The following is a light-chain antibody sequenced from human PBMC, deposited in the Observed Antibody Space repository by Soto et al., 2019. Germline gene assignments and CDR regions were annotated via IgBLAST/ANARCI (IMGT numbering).Light chain of an antibody. J-gene: IGKJ4*01. CDR1: QGISSY. CDR3: QQHNSYPLP. Sequence: DIQLTQSPSFLSASVGDRVTITCRASQGISSYLAWYQQKPGKAPKLLIYSASTLQSGVPSRFSGSGSGTEFTLTISSQQPEDFATYYCQQHNSYPLPFGGGTKVEI. V-gene: IGKV1-9*01. CDR2: SAS.